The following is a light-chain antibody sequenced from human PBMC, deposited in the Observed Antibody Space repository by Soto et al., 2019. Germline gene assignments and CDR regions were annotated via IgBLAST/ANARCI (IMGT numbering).Light chain of an antibody. CDR3: QQYGTSLVT. J-gene: IGKJ5*01. V-gene: IGKV3-20*01. CDR1: QSVNSNH. CDR2: GAS. Sequence: IVLTQSPGTLSLSPGERATLSCRASQSVNSNHLAWYQQRPGQAPRLLIYGASIMATGIPDRFSGSGSGTDFTLTISRLQPEDFAVFYCQQYGTSLVTFGQGTRLEIK.